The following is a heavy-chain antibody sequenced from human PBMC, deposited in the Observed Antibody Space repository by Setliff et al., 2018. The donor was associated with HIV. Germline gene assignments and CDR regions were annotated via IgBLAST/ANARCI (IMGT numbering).Heavy chain of an antibody. V-gene: IGHV1-8*03. CDR1: GYTFTSYI. CDR3: ARDPTGGAARFDY. D-gene: IGHD6-6*01. Sequence: GASVKVSCKASGYTFTSYILHWVRQAAGQGLEWVGRIAPSSGNAEYAQRFQGRVTLTRNTSISTAYMELSSLKSEDTAVYYCARDPTGGAARFDYWGQGTLVTVSS. J-gene: IGHJ4*02. CDR2: IAPSSGNA.